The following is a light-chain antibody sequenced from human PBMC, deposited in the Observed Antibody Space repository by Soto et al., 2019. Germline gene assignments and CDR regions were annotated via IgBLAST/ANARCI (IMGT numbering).Light chain of an antibody. V-gene: IGKV3-20*01. J-gene: IGKJ1*01. Sequence: EIVLTQSPGTLSLSPGKRATLSCRASQSVRSTYLGWYQQRPGQAPRLLIYGTSSGATGVPDRFTGGVSGADFTLTISRLEPEDFAVYYCHQYGSSPWTFGQGTKVEIK. CDR3: HQYGSSPWT. CDR2: GTS. CDR1: QSVRSTY.